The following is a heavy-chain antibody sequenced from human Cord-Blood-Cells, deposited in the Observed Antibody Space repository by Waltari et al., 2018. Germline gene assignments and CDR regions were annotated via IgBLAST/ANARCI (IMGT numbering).Heavy chain of an antibody. J-gene: IGHJ4*02. V-gene: IGHV5-51*01. CDR2: IYPGDSDT. D-gene: IGHD6-19*01. CDR1: GYSFTSYW. CDR3: ARKSSIAVAGTDVDY. Sequence: EVQLVQSGAEVKKPGESLKISCKGSGYSFTSYWIGWVRQMPGKGLEWMGIIYPGDSDTRYSPSFQGQVTISADKSISTAYLQWSSLKASDTAMYYCARKSSIAVAGTDVDYWGQGTLVTVSS.